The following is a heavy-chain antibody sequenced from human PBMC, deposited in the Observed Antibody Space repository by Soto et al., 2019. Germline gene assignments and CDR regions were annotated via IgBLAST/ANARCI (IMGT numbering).Heavy chain of an antibody. CDR3: ARPPLPGYSIHFNS. CDR2: VYPRDSDT. V-gene: IGHV5-51*01. CDR1: GYIFIDYC. D-gene: IGHD2-15*01. J-gene: IGHJ4*02. Sequence: GESMKISCKASGYIFIDYCIGGVLQMPGKGLEWMGIVYPRDSDTRYSPSFQGQVTISADRSTGTAFLQWRSLKASDTALYYCARPPLPGYSIHFNSWGQGTLVTVSS.